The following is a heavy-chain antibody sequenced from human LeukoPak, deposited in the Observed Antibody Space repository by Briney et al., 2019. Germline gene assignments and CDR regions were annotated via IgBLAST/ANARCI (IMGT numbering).Heavy chain of an antibody. CDR3: ARTRYGDY. J-gene: IGHJ4*02. Sequence: AGTLSLSCAASGFSFSSFDMNWVRQAPGKGLEWVSTICGSGGNTYYADSVKGRFTISRDNPKNTLYLQMNSLRAEDTAVYYCARTRYGDYWGQGTLVTVSS. CDR1: GFSFSSFD. CDR2: ICGSGGNT. D-gene: IGHD4-17*01. V-gene: IGHV3-23*01.